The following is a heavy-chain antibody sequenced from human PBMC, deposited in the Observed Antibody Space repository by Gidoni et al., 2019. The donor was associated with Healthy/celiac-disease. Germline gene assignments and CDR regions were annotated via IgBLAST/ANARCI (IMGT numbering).Heavy chain of an antibody. CDR3: ARGTWGELRADNYWYFDL. Sequence: QVQLQESGPGLVKPSETLSLTCTVSGGSVSSGSYYWNWIRQPPGKGQEWIGYIYYSGSTNYNPSLKSRVTISVDTSKNQFSLKLSSVTAADTAVYYCARGTWGELRADNYWYFDLWGRGTLVTVSS. D-gene: IGHD1-26*01. CDR1: GGSVSSGSYY. J-gene: IGHJ2*01. CDR2: IYYSGST. V-gene: IGHV4-61*01.